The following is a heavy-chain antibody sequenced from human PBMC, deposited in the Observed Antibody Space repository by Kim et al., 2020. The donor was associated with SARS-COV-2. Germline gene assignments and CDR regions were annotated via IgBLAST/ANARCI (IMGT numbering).Heavy chain of an antibody. V-gene: IGHV4-59*13. CDR3: AKGGRPGYNYGPDY. D-gene: IGHD5-12*01. CDR1: GDSINSYY. Sequence: SETLSLTCTVSGDSINSYYWSWIRQPPGKGLEWIGYIHYSGSTTYNPSLKSRVSISVDTSKNQFSLKLTSVTAADTAVYYCAKGGRPGYNYGPDYWGQGTLVTGSS. CDR2: IHYSGST. J-gene: IGHJ4*02.